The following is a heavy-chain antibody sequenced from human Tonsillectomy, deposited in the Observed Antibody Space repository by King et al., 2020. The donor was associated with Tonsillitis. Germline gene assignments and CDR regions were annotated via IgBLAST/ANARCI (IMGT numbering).Heavy chain of an antibody. CDR3: AKDPTYYKTTYYFDC. Sequence: VQLVESGGGLVQPGGSLRVSCAASGFTFSSYAMSWVRQAPGKGLEWVSLISGGGGSTYYADSVKGRFTISRDNSKNTLYLQMNSLRVEDTAVYYCAKDPTYYKTTYYFDCWGQGTLVTVSS. V-gene: IGHV3-23*04. J-gene: IGHJ4*02. CDR1: GFTFSSYA. CDR2: ISGGGGST. D-gene: IGHD3-10*01.